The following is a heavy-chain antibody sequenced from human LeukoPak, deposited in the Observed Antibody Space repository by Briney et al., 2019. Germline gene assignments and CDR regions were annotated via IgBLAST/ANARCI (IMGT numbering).Heavy chain of an antibody. J-gene: IGHJ4*02. Sequence: PGESLKISCKGSGYSFTSYWIGWVRQMPRKGLEWKGIIYPGDSDTRYSPSFQGQVTMSADNSISTAYLQWSSLKASDTAIYYCARRESTGYYHPFDYWGQGTLVTVSS. D-gene: IGHD3-22*01. V-gene: IGHV5-51*01. CDR3: ARRESTGYYHPFDY. CDR1: GYSFTSYW. CDR2: IYPGDSDT.